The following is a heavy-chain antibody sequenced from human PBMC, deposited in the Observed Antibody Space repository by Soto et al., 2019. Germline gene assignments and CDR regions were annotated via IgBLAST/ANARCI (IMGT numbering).Heavy chain of an antibody. CDR1: GYTFTSYG. CDR2: ISAYNGNT. D-gene: IGHD3-22*01. CDR3: ARATYYYDSSGYYHDVDY. V-gene: IGHV1-18*01. Sequence: ASVKVSCKASGYTFTSYGISWVRQAPGQGLEWMGWISAYNGNTNYAQKLQGRVNMTTDTSTSTAYMGLRSLRSDDTAVYYCARATYYYDSSGYYHDVDYWGQGTLVTVSS. J-gene: IGHJ4*02.